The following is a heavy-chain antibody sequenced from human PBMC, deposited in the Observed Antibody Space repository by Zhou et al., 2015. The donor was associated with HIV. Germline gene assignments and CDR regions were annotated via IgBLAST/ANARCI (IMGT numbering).Heavy chain of an antibody. Sequence: QVQLVQSGAEVKKPGASVRVSCKASGYIFTSYYIHWVRQAPAQGLEWMGWINPNSGGTKFAQKFQGRVTMTSDTSINTAYMELTSLRFDDTAVYYCTRGGYCSGGSCYQNWFDPWGQGALVTVSS. D-gene: IGHD2-15*01. J-gene: IGHJ5*02. CDR1: GYIFTSYY. CDR3: TRGGYCSGGSCYQNWFDP. CDR2: INPNSGGT. V-gene: IGHV1-2*02.